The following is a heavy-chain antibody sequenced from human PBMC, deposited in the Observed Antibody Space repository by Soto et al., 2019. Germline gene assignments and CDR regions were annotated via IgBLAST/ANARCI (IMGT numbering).Heavy chain of an antibody. J-gene: IGHJ6*02. Sequence: GGSLRLSCAMSALTALDHVIDWVRQAPGKGLEWVSGISYSGGSTFYLDSVKGRFTISRDHSKNMVYLQMNDLRAEDTAVYYCARATAGYDILTGAPRHYYYYGMHVCGQGTTVTVSS. CDR1: ALTALDHV. CDR2: ISYSGGST. D-gene: IGHD3-9*01. V-gene: IGHV3-23*01. CDR3: ARATAGYDILTGAPRHYYYYGMHV.